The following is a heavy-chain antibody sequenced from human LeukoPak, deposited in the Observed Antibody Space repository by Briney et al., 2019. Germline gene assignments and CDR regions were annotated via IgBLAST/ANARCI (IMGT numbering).Heavy chain of an antibody. CDR3: AKVLVNIVVVPAATAPDY. CDR1: GFTFSSYV. V-gene: IGHV3-23*01. J-gene: IGHJ4*02. Sequence: GGSLRLSCAASGFTFSSYVMSWVRQAPGKGLECVSSISSNGGSTYYADSVKGRFTISRDNSKNTLYLQMNSLRAEDTAVYYCAKVLVNIVVVPAATAPDYWGQGTLVTVSS. CDR2: ISSNGGST. D-gene: IGHD2-2*01.